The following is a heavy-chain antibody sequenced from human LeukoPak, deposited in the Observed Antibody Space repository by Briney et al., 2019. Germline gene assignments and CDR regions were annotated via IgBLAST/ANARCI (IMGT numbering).Heavy chain of an antibody. CDR1: GGTFSSYA. J-gene: IGHJ4*02. D-gene: IGHD3-22*01. V-gene: IGHV1-69*05. CDR2: IIPIFGTA. CDR3: ARTYYYDSSALGGLDY. Sequence: ASVKVSCKASGGTFSSYAISWVRQAPGQGLEWMGRIIPIFGTAKYAQKFQGRVTITTDESTSTAYMELSSLRSEDTAVYYCARTYYYDSSALGGLDYWGQGTLVTVSS.